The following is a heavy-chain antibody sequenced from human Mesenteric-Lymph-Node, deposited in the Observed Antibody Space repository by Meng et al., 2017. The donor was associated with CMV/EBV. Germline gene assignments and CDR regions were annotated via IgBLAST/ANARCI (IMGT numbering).Heavy chain of an antibody. CDR2: INNSGST. CDR3: ARHQRWLKSEGGFNY. CDR1: VGSFSDYY. J-gene: IGHJ4*02. Sequence: QVELRQGRVELSKPLEHPSIASAVYVGSFSDYYGWWSQQPPGKGLEWIGEINNSGSTNDNPSLKSRVTIAEDTSKNQFSLKLSSVTAAETVVYCCARHQRWLKSEGGFNYWGQGTLVTVSS. D-gene: IGHD4-23*01. V-gene: IGHV4-34*01.